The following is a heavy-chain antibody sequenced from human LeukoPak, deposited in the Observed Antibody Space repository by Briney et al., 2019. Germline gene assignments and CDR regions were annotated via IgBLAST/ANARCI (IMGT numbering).Heavy chain of an antibody. D-gene: IGHD3-22*01. CDR1: GFTFSSYW. CDR2: IKHDGSEK. Sequence: GGSLRLSCAASGFTFSSYWMSWVRQAPGKGLEWVASIKHDGSEKYYVGSVKGRFTISRDNAKNSLYLQMNSLRAEDTAVYYCARESPYYYDSSDAFDIWGQGTMVTVSS. CDR3: ARESPYYYDSSDAFDI. V-gene: IGHV3-7*03. J-gene: IGHJ3*02.